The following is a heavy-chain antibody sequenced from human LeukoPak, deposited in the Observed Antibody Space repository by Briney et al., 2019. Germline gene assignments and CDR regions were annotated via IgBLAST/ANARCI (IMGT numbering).Heavy chain of an antibody. D-gene: IGHD2-2*01. CDR3: ARGKVVVPAATNWFDP. Sequence: SETLSLTCAVYGGSFSGYYWSWIRQPPGKGLEWIGVINHSGSTNYNPSLKSRVTISVDTSKNQFSLKLSSVTAADTAVYYCARGKVVVPAATNWFDPWGQGTLVTVSS. V-gene: IGHV4-34*01. J-gene: IGHJ5*02. CDR1: GGSFSGYY. CDR2: INHSGST.